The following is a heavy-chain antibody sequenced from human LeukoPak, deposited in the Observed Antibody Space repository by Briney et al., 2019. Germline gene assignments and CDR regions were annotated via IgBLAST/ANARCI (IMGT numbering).Heavy chain of an antibody. V-gene: IGHV4-39*01. CDR2: IYYSGST. CDR1: GGSISSSSYY. Sequence: PSETLSLTCTVSGGSISSSSYYWGWIRQPPGKGLEWTGSIYYSGSTYYNPSLKSRVTISVDTSKNQFSLKLSSVTAADTAVYYCARQTDSGGYYCFDYWGQGTLVTVSS. J-gene: IGHJ4*02. CDR3: ARQTDSGGYYCFDY. D-gene: IGHD3-22*01.